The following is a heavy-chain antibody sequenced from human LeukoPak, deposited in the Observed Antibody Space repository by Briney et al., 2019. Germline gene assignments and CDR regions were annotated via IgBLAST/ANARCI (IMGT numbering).Heavy chain of an antibody. J-gene: IGHJ4*02. CDR2: ISHTGIT. CDR1: GGSFSGYH. Sequence: PSETLSLTCAVYGGSFSGYHWSWIRQSPGKGLEWIGEISHTGITSYNPSLKSRVAISVYASKDQFSLRLDSVIAADRAVYYCASLSFLSFSYDSTGHAIFFFDYWGRGTLVTVSS. D-gene: IGHD3-22*01. CDR3: ASLSFLSFSYDSTGHAIFFFDY. V-gene: IGHV4-34*01.